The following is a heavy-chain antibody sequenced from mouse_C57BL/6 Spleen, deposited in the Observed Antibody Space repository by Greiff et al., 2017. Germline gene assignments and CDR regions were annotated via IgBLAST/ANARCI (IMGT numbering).Heavy chain of an antibody. J-gene: IGHJ4*01. V-gene: IGHV5-17*01. D-gene: IGHD2-5*01. CDR3: ARRRSNYEYYAMDY. CDR1: GFTFSDYG. CDR2: ISSGSSTI. Sequence: EVKVVESGGGLVKPGGSLKLSCAASGFTFSDYGMHWVRQAPEKGLEWVAYISSGSSTIYYADTVKGRFTISRDNAKNTLVLQMTSLRSEDTAMYYCARRRSNYEYYAMDYWGQGTSVTVSS.